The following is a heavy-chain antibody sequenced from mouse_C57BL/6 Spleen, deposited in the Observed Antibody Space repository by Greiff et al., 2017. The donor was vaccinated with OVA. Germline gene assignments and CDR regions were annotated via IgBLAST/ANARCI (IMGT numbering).Heavy chain of an antibody. D-gene: IGHD1-1*01. CDR3: ARTYYGSSYVGPWFAY. CDR2: ISSGSSTI. Sequence: EVKVEESGGGLVKPGGSLKLSCAASGFTFSDYGMHWVRQAPEKGLEWVAYISSGSSTIYYADTVKGRFTISRDNAKNTLFLQMTSLRSEDTAMYYCARTYYGSSYVGPWFAYWGQGTLVTVSA. J-gene: IGHJ3*01. CDR1: GFTFSDYG. V-gene: IGHV5-17*01.